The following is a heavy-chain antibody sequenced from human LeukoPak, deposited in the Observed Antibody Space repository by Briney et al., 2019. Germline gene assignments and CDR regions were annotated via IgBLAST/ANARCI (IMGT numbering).Heavy chain of an antibody. D-gene: IGHD3-22*01. Sequence: GRSLRLSCAASGFTFSSYVMHWVRQAPGKGLEWVAIISYDGSNEYYADSVKGRFTISRDNSKNTLYPQMNSLRAEDTAVYYCAKDRAHYYDSSGYYCFDYWGQGTLVTVSS. CDR2: ISYDGSNE. CDR3: AKDRAHYYDSSGYYCFDY. V-gene: IGHV3-30*04. CDR1: GFTFSSYV. J-gene: IGHJ4*02.